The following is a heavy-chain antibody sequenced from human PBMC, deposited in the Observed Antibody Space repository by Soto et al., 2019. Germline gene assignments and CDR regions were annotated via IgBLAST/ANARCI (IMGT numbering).Heavy chain of an antibody. J-gene: IGHJ4*02. Sequence: QVQLVQSGAEVKKPGSSVKVSCKASGGTFSSYAISWVRQAPGQGLEWMGGIIPIFGTANYAQKFQGRVTITAEESTSTAYMELSSLRSEDTAGYYGAREGLVVNARHRGYYFDYWGQGTLVTVSS. CDR1: GGTFSSYA. CDR2: IIPIFGTA. V-gene: IGHV1-69*12. D-gene: IGHD2-21*01. CDR3: AREGLVVNARHRGYYFDY.